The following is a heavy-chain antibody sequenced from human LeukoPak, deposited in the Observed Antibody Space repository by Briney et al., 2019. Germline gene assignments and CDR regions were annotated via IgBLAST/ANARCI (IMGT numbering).Heavy chain of an antibody. D-gene: IGHD3-16*01. J-gene: IGHJ4*02. CDR3: AREREGAYYFDY. CDR1: GYTFTSYY. Sequence: ASVKVSCKASGYTFTSYYMHWVRQAPGQGLEWMGIINPSGGSTSYAQKFQGRVTMTRDMSTSTVYMGLSSLRSEDTAVYYCAREREGAYYFDYWGQGTLVTVSS. CDR2: INPSGGST. V-gene: IGHV1-46*01.